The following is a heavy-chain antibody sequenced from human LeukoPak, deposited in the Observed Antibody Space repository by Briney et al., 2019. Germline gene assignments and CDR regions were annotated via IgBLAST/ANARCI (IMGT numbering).Heavy chain of an antibody. CDR1: GGSISSYY. V-gene: IGHV4-59*01. J-gene: IGHJ4*02. CDR2: IYYSGST. D-gene: IGHD3-10*01. Sequence: PSETLSLTCTVSGGSISSYYWSWIRQPPGKGLEWIGYIYYSGSTNYNPSLKSRVTISVDTSKNQFSLKLSSVTAADTAVYYCARDLGSGEYDYWGQGTLVTVSS. CDR3: ARDLGSGEYDY.